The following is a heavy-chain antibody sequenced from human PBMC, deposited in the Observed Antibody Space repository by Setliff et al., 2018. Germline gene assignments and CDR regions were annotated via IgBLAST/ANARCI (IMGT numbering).Heavy chain of an antibody. J-gene: IGHJ4*02. CDR1: GFRFSTSD. CDR2: IQHDGSRE. Sequence: GSLRLSCAASGFRFSTSDMHWVRQAPGKGLEWVSFIQHDGSREFYGDPVKGRFIISRDNSKNTLYLQMNNLRIEDTAVYYCFGAGTCSYWGQGTLVTVSS. CDR3: FGAGTCSY. V-gene: IGHV3-30*02. D-gene: IGHD3-10*01.